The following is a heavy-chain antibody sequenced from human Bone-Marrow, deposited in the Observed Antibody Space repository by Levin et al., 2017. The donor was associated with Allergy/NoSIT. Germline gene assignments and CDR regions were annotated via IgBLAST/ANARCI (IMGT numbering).Heavy chain of an antibody. CDR1: GYSFTSYW. J-gene: IGHJ5*02. CDR2: IYPGDSDT. CDR3: ARHPFPAPSSSWYGGSNWFDP. V-gene: IGHV5-51*01. Sequence: GESLKISCKGSGYSFTSYWIGWVRQMPGKGLEWMGIIYPGDSDTRYSPSFQGQVTISADKSISTAYLQWSSLKASDTAMYYCARHPFPAPSSSWYGGSNWFDPWGQGTLVTVSS. D-gene: IGHD6-13*01.